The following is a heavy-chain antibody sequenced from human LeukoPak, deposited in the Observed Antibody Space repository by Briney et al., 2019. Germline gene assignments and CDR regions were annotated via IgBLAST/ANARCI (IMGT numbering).Heavy chain of an antibody. CDR1: GFTFSSYG. V-gene: IGHV3-33*01. J-gene: IGHJ4*02. CDR2: IWYDGSNK. D-gene: IGHD3-22*01. Sequence: PGGSLRLSCAASGFTFSSYGMHWVRQAPGKGLEWVAVIWYDGSNKYYADSVKGRFTISRDNSKNTLYLQMNSLRAEDTAVYSCLRGYYDSSGSIDFWGQGTLVTVSS. CDR3: LRGYYDSSGSIDF.